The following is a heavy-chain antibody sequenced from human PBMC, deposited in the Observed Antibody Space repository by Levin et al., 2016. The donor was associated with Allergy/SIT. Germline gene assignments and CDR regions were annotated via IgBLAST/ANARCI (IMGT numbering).Heavy chain of an antibody. CDR2: INPNSGGT. V-gene: IGHV1-2*02. CDR3: ARWPYYGDYVPFDY. J-gene: IGHJ4*02. D-gene: IGHD4-17*01. Sequence: WVRQAPGQGLEWMGWINPNSGGTNYAQKFQGRVTMTRDTSISTAYMELSRLRSDDTAVYYCARWPYYGDYVPFDYWGQGTLVTVSS.